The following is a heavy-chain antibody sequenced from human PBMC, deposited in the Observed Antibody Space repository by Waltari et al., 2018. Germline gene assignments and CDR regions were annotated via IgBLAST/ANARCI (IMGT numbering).Heavy chain of an antibody. CDR1: GAFVRDYY. CDR2: IYDSGAT. D-gene: IGHD3-10*01. Sequence: QVQLQESGPGLVRPSETLSLTCTVSGAFVRDYYWNWIRLPPGKGLEWIGTIYDSGATYYNPSLKSRLTMLMDTSKNQFSLILESVTAADRGLYYCTRGLFGRSWTPYYWGQGTLVTVSS. J-gene: IGHJ4*02. CDR3: TRGLFGRSWTPYY. V-gene: IGHV4-59*02.